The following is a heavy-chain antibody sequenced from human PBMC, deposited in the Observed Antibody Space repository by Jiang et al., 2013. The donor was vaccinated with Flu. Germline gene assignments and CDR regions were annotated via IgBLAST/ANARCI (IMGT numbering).Heavy chain of an antibody. Sequence: TLSLTCTVSGGSISSYYWSWIRQPPGKGLEWIGYIYYSGSTNYNPSLKSRVTISVDTSKNQFSLKLTSVTAADTAVYYCASQYGSSWYGWYFDLWGRGTLVTVSS. CDR3: ASQYGSSWYGWYFDL. J-gene: IGHJ2*01. V-gene: IGHV4-59*08. CDR2: IYYSGST. CDR1: GGSISSYY. D-gene: IGHD6-13*01.